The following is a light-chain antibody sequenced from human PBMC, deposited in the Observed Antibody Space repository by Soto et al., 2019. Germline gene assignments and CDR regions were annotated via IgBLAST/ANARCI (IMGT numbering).Light chain of an antibody. CDR1: SSDVGSYNL. J-gene: IGLJ1*01. Sequence: ITISXTVTSSDVGSYNLVSWYQQHPGKAPKLMIYEVSKRPSGVSNRFSGSKSGNTASLTISGLQAEDEADYYCCSYAGSYVFGTGTKVTV. V-gene: IGLV2-23*02. CDR3: CSYAGSYV. CDR2: EVS.